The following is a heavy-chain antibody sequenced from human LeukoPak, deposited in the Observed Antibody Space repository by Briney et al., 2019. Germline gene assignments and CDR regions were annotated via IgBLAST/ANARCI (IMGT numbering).Heavy chain of an antibody. D-gene: IGHD1-26*01. Sequence: GGSLRLSCAASGFTVSTNYMSWVRQAPGKGLEWVSFIYSGGSTDYADSVKGRFNISRDNSKNTLYLQINSLRAQDTAVYYCARGRGSYYFDHWGQGTLVTVSS. CDR2: IYSGGST. CDR1: GFTVSTNY. J-gene: IGHJ4*02. CDR3: ARGRGSYYFDH. V-gene: IGHV3-66*02.